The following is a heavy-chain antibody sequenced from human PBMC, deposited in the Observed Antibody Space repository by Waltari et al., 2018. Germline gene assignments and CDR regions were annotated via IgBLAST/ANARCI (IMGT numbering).Heavy chain of an antibody. J-gene: IGHJ6*02. CDR2: MYYTGTA. V-gene: IGHV4-28*01. CDR1: DYTTSSSNW. D-gene: IGHD3-3*01. CDR3: ARTPPISTIGVGPKYYGMDV. Sequence: QVRLQESGPGLVKPSDTLSLTCVVSDYTTSSSNWWGWIRQSPGKGLEWIGFMYYTGTAYYNPSLRGRATMSVDTSKNHFSLKLTSVTAVDSAVYYCARTPPISTIGVGPKYYGMDVWGQGTTVTVSS.